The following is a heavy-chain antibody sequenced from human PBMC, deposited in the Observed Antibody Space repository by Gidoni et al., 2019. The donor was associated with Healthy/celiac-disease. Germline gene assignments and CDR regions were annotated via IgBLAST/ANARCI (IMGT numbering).Heavy chain of an antibody. V-gene: IGHV3-33*01. Sequence: QVQLVESGGGVVQPGRSLRLSCAASGFTFSSYGMHWVRQAPGKGLEGVAVIGYDGSNKYYADSVKGRFTISRDNSKNTLYLQMNSLRAEDTAVYYCAGEVVEPDAFDIWGQGTMVTVSS. D-gene: IGHD2-15*01. CDR1: GFTFSSYG. J-gene: IGHJ3*02. CDR2: IGYDGSNK. CDR3: AGEVVEPDAFDI.